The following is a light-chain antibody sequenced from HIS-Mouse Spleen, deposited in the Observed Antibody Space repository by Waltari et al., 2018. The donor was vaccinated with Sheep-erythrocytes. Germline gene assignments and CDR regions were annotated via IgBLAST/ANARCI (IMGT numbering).Light chain of an antibody. CDR2: RDS. CDR1: NIGSKN. J-gene: IGLJ2*01. V-gene: IGLV3-9*01. Sequence: SYELTQPLSVSVALGQTARITCGGNNIGSKNVHWYQQKPGQAPVRVIHRDSNRPSGILERFSGSNSGNTATLTISRAKAGDEADYYCQVWDSSTVVFGGGTKLTVL. CDR3: QVWDSSTVV.